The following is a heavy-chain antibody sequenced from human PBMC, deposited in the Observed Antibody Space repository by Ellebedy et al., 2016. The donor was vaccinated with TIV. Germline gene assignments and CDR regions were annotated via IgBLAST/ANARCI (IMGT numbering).Heavy chain of an antibody. Sequence: GESLKISXAASGFTFSSNWMGWVRQAPGKGLEWVANIKHDGTEKYYVDSVKGRFTISRDNAKNSLYLQMNSLRAEDTAVYYCVREDNTVVRGFNVRGNDFWGQGTLVTVSS. D-gene: IGHD3-10*01. V-gene: IGHV3-7*01. CDR3: VREDNTVVRGFNVRGNDF. CDR2: IKHDGTEK. J-gene: IGHJ4*02. CDR1: GFTFSSNW.